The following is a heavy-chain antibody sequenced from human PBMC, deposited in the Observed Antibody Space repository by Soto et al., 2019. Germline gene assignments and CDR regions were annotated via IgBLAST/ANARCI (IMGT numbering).Heavy chain of an antibody. CDR3: ARHGLVVVPAAPYYYYYMDV. CDR2: IYYSGST. J-gene: IGHJ6*03. D-gene: IGHD2-2*01. CDR1: GGSISSYY. Sequence: SETLSLTCTVSGGSISSYYWSWIRQPPGKGLEWIGYIYYSGSTNYNPSLKSRVTISVDTSKNQFSLKLSSVTAADTAVYYCARHGLVVVPAAPYYYYYMDVWGKGTTVTVSS. V-gene: IGHV4-59*08.